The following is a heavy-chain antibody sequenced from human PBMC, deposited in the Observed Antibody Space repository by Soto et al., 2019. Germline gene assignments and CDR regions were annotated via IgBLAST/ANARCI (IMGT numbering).Heavy chain of an antibody. D-gene: IGHD3-9*01. CDR1: GVCGSRKY. V-gene: IGHV3-66*01. J-gene: IGHJ4*02. CDR2: IYSGGST. CDR3: ARDRYFDYVSDY. Sequence: GGSLTLSCAASGVCGSRKYMSWDRQAPGKGLEWVPVIYSGGSTYYAGSVKGRFTISRDNSKNTLYLQMNSLRAEDTAVYYCARDRYFDYVSDYSGQGTLVSVSS.